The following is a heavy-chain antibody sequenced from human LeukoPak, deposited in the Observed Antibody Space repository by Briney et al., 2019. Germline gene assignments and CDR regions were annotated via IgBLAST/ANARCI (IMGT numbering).Heavy chain of an antibody. J-gene: IGHJ5*02. V-gene: IGHV4-39*01. D-gene: IGHD6-6*01. CDR1: GGSISSSSYY. CDR2: IYYSGST. Sequence: PSETLSLTCTVSGGSISSSSYYWGWIRQPPGKGLEWIGSIYYSGSTYYNPSLKSRVTISVDTSENQFSLKLSSVTAADTAVYYCARGSIAARGGWFDPWGQGTLVTVSS. CDR3: ARGSIAARGGWFDP.